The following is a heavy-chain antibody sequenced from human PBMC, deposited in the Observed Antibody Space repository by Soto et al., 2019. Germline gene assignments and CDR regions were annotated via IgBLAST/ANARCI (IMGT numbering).Heavy chain of an antibody. CDR2: ISAYNGNT. J-gene: IGHJ4*02. V-gene: IGHV1-18*04. CDR1: GYTFTSYG. Sequence: ASVKVSCKASGYTFTSYGISWVRQAPGQGLEWIGWISAYNGNTNYAQKLQGRVTMTTDTFTSTAYMELRRLRIDDTAAYYCARDRGAWDLRWGRVFFYYWGQGSLCSVAS. CDR3: ARDRGAWDLRWGRVFFYY. D-gene: IGHD1-26*01.